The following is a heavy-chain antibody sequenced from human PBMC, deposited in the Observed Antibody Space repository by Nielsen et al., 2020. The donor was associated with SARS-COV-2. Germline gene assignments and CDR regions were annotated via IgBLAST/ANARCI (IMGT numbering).Heavy chain of an antibody. CDR1: GYTFTGYY. CDR3: AREGILTGPDY. V-gene: IGHV1-46*01. D-gene: IGHD3-9*01. J-gene: IGHJ4*02. CDR2: INPSGGST. Sequence: ASVKVFCKASGYTFTGYYMHWVRQAPGQGLEWMGIINPSGGSTSYAQKFQGRVTMTRDTSTSTVYMELSSLRSEDTAVYYCAREGILTGPDYWGQGTLVTVSS.